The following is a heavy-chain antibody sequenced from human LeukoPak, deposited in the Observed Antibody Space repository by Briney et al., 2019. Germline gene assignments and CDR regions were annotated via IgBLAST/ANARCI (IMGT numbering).Heavy chain of an antibody. J-gene: IGHJ3*02. V-gene: IGHV3-23*01. D-gene: IGHD6-19*01. CDR3: AKDAPYSSGWYGDAFDI. CDR1: GFTFSSYA. CDR2: ISGSGGST. Sequence: GGSLRLSCAASGFTFSSYAMSWVRQAPGKGLEWVSAISGSGGSTYYADSVKGRFTFSRDNSKNTLYLQMNSLRAEDTAVYYCAKDAPYSSGWYGDAFDIWGQGTMVTVSS.